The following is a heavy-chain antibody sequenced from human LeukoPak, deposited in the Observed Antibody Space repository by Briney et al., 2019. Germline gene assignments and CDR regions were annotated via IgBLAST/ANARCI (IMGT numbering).Heavy chain of an antibody. J-gene: IGHJ3*02. V-gene: IGHV3-21*01. D-gene: IGHD6-6*01. Sequence: GGSLRLSCAASGFTFSDYNTNWVRQSPEKGLEWVSSITSGTTYIYYADSVRGRFTLSRDNAKNSLYLQMNSLRAEDTAVYYCARVYSGSSSYHAFDIWGQGTMVTVSS. CDR1: GFTFSDYN. CDR3: ARVYSGSSSYHAFDI. CDR2: ITSGTTYI.